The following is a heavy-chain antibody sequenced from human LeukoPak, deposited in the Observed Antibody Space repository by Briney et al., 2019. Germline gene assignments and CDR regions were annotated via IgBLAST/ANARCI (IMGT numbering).Heavy chain of an antibody. CDR2: INPSRGST. CDR3: ARASGSFYYFDY. D-gene: IGHD1-26*01. Sequence: ASVKVSCKASGYAFTNHYMHWVRQAPGQGLEWMGMINPSRGSTAYAQKFQGRVTMTRDTSTSTVYMELSSLRSEDTAVYSCARASGSFYYFDYWGQGTLVTVSS. V-gene: IGHV1-46*01. CDR1: GYAFTNHY. J-gene: IGHJ4*02.